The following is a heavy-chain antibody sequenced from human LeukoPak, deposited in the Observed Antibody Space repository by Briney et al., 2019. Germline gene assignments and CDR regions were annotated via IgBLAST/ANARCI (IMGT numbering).Heavy chain of an antibody. CDR2: IYYSGST. V-gene: IGHV4-39*01. CDR1: GGSISSSSYY. CDR3: ARIIGRDDYVWGSYLPPGYFDY. D-gene: IGHD3-16*02. Sequence: SETLSLTCTVSGGSISSSSYYWGWIRQPPGKGLEWIGSIYYSGSTYYNPSLKSRVTISVDTSKNQFSLKLSSVTAADTAVYYCARIIGRDDYVWGSYLPPGYFDYWGQGTLVTVSS. J-gene: IGHJ4*02.